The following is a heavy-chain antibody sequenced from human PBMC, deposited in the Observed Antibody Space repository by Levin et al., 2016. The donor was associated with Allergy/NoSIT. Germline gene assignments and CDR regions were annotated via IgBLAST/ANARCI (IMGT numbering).Heavy chain of an antibody. V-gene: IGHV4-39*01. D-gene: IGHD3/OR15-3a*01. CDR2: IYYSGST. Sequence: PGKGLEWIGSIYYSGSTYYNPSLKSRVTISVDTSKNQFSLKLSSVTAADTAVYYCATLGTGYYSSGMDVWGQGTTVTVSS. CDR3: ATLGTGYYSSGMDV. J-gene: IGHJ6*02.